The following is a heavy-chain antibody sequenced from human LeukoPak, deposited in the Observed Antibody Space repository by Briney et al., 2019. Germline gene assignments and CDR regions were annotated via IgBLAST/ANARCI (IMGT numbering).Heavy chain of an antibody. D-gene: IGHD3-22*01. J-gene: IGHJ4*02. CDR1: GFTFSSYA. CDR3: AKSYYYDSSGYYQFFDY. Sequence: PGGSLRLSCAASGFTFSSYAMSWVRQAPGQGLEWVSAISGSGGSTYYADSVKGRFTISRDNSKNTLYLQMNSLRAEDTAVYYCAKSYYYDSSGYYQFFDYWGQGTLVTVSS. V-gene: IGHV3-23*01. CDR2: ISGSGGST.